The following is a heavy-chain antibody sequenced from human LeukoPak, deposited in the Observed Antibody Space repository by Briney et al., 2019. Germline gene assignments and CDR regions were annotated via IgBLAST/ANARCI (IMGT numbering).Heavy chain of an antibody. D-gene: IGHD5-24*01. Sequence: ASVKVSCKASGYTFTGYYMHWVRQAPRQGLEWMGWINPNSGGTNYAQKFQGWVTMTRDTSISTAYMELSRLRSDDTAVYYCARAPLRRNYYYYYGMDVWGQGTTVTVSS. J-gene: IGHJ6*02. CDR2: INPNSGGT. CDR3: ARAPLRRNYYYYYGMDV. CDR1: GYTFTGYY. V-gene: IGHV1-2*04.